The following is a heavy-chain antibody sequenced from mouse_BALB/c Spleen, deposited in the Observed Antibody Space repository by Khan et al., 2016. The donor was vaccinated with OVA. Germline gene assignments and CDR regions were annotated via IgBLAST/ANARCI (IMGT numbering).Heavy chain of an antibody. J-gene: IGHJ2*01. CDR2: IRYSGNT. V-gene: IGHV3-2*02. CDR3: ARVYGGDFDY. Sequence: VQLQQSGPGLVKPSQSLSLTCTVTGYSITSDYAWNWIRQFPGNKLEWMGFIRYSGNTNYNPSLKSRISITRDTSKNQFFLQLNSVTTEDTARYYCARVYGGDFDYWGQGTTLTVSS. D-gene: IGHD1-1*01. CDR1: GYSITSDYA.